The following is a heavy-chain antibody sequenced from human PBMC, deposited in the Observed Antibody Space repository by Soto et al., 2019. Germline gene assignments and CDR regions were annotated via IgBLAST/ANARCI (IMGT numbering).Heavy chain of an antibody. CDR3: ARVLGGRNLFEY. J-gene: IGHJ4*02. CDR2: IYYSGAT. Sequence: QVQLQESGPGLVKPSETLSLTCIVSGGSISNNYWGWIRQPPGKGLEYIGYIYYSGATNYNPSLKSRLTVSVHTSKNQFPLELNSVTAADTAVYYCARVLGGRNLFEYWGQGTLVSVSS. CDR1: GGSISNNY. D-gene: IGHD3-16*01. V-gene: IGHV4-59*01.